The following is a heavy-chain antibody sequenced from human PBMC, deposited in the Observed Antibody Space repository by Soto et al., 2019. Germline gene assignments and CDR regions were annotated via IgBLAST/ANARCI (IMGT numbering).Heavy chain of an antibody. V-gene: IGHV1-3*01. CDR1: GYTFTSYA. CDR3: ARDRYYYDSSGYSNWFDP. Sequence: KHLVASVKVSCKASGYTFTSYAMHWVRQAPGQRLEWMGWINAGNGNTKYPQKFQGRVTITRDTPASTAYMELSSLRSEDTAVYYCARDRYYYDSSGYSNWFDPWGQGTLVTVSS. J-gene: IGHJ5*02. CDR2: INAGNGNT. D-gene: IGHD3-22*01.